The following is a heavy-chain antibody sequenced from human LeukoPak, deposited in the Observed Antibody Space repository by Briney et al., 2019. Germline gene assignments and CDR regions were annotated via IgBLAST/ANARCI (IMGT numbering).Heavy chain of an antibody. V-gene: IGHV1-8*01. CDR1: GYTFTSYD. CDR2: MNPNSGNT. D-gene: IGHD2-2*02. Sequence: ASVKVSCKASGYTFTSYDINWVRQAPGQGVEWMGWMNPNSGNTGYAQKFQGRVTMTRNTSISTAYMELSSLRSEDTAVYYCARGTGHCSSTSCYKGKDYWGQGTLVTVSS. CDR3: ARGTGHCSSTSCYKGKDY. J-gene: IGHJ4*02.